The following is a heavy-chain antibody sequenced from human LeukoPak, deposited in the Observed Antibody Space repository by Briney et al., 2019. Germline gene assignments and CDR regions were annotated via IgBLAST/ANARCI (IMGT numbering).Heavy chain of an antibody. J-gene: IGHJ4*02. CDR1: GVSISTYS. V-gene: IGHV4-4*07. Sequence: SETLSLTCTVSGVSISTYSWTWVRQSPGKGLEWIGSVVTTTTNYSPALRSRVAISIHTSKNQFSLRLESVTTADTAVYYCARDTTGASGMQCWGQVALVTVSS. D-gene: IGHD1-14*01. CDR2: VVTTTT. CDR3: ARDTTGASGMQC.